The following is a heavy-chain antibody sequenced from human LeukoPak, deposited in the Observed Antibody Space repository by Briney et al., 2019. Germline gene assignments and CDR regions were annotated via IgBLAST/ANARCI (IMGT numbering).Heavy chain of an antibody. CDR1: GLTFSNCW. Sequence: GGSLRLSCAAPGLTFSNCWMSWVRQAPGKGLEWVANIKQDGSDKYYVDSVKGRFTISRDNAKNSLFLQMNSLRAEDTAVYYCASRWCKSVSYYGVFDFWGQGTLVTVSS. J-gene: IGHJ4*02. V-gene: IGHV3-7*01. D-gene: IGHD1-26*01. CDR2: IKQDGSDK. CDR3: ASRWCKSVSYYGVFDF.